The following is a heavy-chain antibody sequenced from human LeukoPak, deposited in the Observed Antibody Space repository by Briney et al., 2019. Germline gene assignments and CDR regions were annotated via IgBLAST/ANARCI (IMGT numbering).Heavy chain of an antibody. Sequence: SETLSLTCTVSGDSISSSNSYWGWIRQPPGKGLEWIGSIYYSGSTYYNASLQSRVTISIDTSKNQFSLRLNSVTAADTAMYYCAKSGGYGLIDYWGQGTLVTVSS. D-gene: IGHD1-26*01. J-gene: IGHJ4*02. CDR3: AKSGGYGLIDY. V-gene: IGHV4-39*01. CDR2: IYYSGST. CDR1: GDSISSSNSY.